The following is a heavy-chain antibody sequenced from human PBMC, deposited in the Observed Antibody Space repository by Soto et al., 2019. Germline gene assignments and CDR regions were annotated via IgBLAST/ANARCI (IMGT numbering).Heavy chain of an antibody. V-gene: IGHV3-23*01. CDR1: GFTFSSYA. CDR2: ISGSGGST. D-gene: IGHD6-19*01. Sequence: EVQLLESGGGLVQPGGSLRLSCAASGFTFSSYAMSWVRQAPGKGLEWVSAISGSGGSTYYADSVKGRFTISRDNSKNTLYLQMNSLRAEDTAVYYCAKSPSPCSSGWYGGFDYWGQGTLVTVSS. CDR3: AKSPSPCSSGWYGGFDY. J-gene: IGHJ4*02.